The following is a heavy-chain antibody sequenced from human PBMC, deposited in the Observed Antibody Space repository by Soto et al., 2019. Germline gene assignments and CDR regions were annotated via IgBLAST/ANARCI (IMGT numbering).Heavy chain of an antibody. CDR1: GGSFSGYY. V-gene: IGHV4-34*01. CDR2: INQSGST. Sequence: QVQLQQWGAGLLKPSETLSLTCAVYGGSFSGYYWSWIRQPPGKGLEWIGEINQSGSTYYNPSLKSRVTISVDTSKTPFSLKLSSVTAADTAVYSCARTYSSSWSPFDYWGQGTLVTVSS. D-gene: IGHD6-13*01. J-gene: IGHJ4*02. CDR3: ARTYSSSWSPFDY.